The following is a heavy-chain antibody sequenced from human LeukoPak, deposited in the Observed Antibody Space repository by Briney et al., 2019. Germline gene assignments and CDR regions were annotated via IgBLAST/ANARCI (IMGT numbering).Heavy chain of an antibody. CDR2: IKTSFDGWTT. CDR1: DSSSQPY. D-gene: IGHD4-17*01. Sequence: GGSLRLSCVESLDSSSQPYLCCVSQAPGKGLEWVGLIKTSFDGWTTDYAAPVRGRFTISRDDTRNTVYLQMKRLKSEDTAVYYCATDYGATSADRDFDYWGRGTLLTVSS. CDR3: ATDYGATSADRDFDY. V-gene: IGHV3-15*01. J-gene: IGHJ4*02.